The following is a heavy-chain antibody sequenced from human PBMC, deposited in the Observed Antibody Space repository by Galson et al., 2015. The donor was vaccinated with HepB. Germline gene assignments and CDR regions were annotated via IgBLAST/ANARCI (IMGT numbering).Heavy chain of an antibody. V-gene: IGHV3-23*01. CDR3: ARALAGDEWDY. CDR2: ISASGGST. Sequence: SLRLSCAASGFTFSSYAMSWVRQAPGKGLEWASGISASGGSTYYADSVKGRFTISRDNSKNTLYLQMNSLRAEDTAVYYCARALAGDEWDYWGQGTLVTVSS. D-gene: IGHD7-27*01. J-gene: IGHJ4*02. CDR1: GFTFSSYA.